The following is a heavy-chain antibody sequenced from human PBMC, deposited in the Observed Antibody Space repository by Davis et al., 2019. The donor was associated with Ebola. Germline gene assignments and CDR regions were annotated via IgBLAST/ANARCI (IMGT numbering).Heavy chain of an antibody. D-gene: IGHD5-18*01. CDR3: ASSGAAMVLFYYGMDV. J-gene: IGHJ6*02. V-gene: IGHV1-3*01. CDR2: INADNGNT. Sequence: ASVKVSCKASGFTLTKYAIHWVRQAPGQRLEWMGWINADNGNTKYSQKLQGRVTITRDTSASTAYMELSSLRSVDTAVYYCASSGAAMVLFYYGMDVWGQGTTVTVSS. CDR1: GFTLTKYA.